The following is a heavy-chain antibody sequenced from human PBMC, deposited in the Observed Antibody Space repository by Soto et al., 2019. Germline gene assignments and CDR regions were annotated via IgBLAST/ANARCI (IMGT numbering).Heavy chain of an antibody. D-gene: IGHD1-26*01. CDR2: ISAYNGNT. J-gene: IGHJ6*02. CDR3: ARGGHIVGATNDYYSYGMDV. CDR1: GYTFTSYG. V-gene: IGHV1-18*01. Sequence: ASVKVSCKASGYTFTSYGISWVRQAPGQGREWMGWISAYNGNTNYAQKLQGRVTMTTDTSTSTAYMELRSLRSDDTAVYYYARGGHIVGATNDYYSYGMDVWGQGTTVTVSS.